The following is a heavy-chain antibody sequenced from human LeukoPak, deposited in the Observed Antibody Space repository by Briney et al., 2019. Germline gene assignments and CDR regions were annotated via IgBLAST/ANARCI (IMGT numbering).Heavy chain of an antibody. CDR3: ARGLQEYFDY. CDR2: TYYRSRWYT. CDR1: GDSVSRNTAG. Sequence: SQTLSLTCAISGDSVSRNTAGWSWIRQSPSRGLEWLGRTYYRSRWYTDFAPSVRNRITINADTSKNQFSLQLNSVTPEDTAMYYCARGLQEYFDYWGQGTLVTVSS. J-gene: IGHJ4*02. V-gene: IGHV6-1*01.